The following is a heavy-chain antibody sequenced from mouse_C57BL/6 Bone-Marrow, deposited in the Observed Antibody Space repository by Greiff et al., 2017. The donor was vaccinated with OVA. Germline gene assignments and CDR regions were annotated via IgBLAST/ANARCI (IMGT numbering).Heavy chain of an antibody. D-gene: IGHD4-1*01. CDR1: GFTFTDYY. Sequence: EVMVVESGGGLVQPGGSLSLSCAASGFTFTDYYMSWVRQPPGKALEWLGFIRNKANGYTTEYSASVKGRFTISRDNSQSILYLQMNALRAEDSATYYCARSWDGYFDVWGTGTTVTVSS. J-gene: IGHJ1*03. CDR2: IRNKANGYTT. CDR3: ARSWDGYFDV. V-gene: IGHV7-3*01.